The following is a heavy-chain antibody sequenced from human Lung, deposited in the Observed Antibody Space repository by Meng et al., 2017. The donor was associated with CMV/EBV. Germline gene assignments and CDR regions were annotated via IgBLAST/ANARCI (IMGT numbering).Heavy chain of an antibody. CDR2: IIPIFGTA. CDR1: GGTFSSYA. CDR3: ARFVYRPPHYYYGMDV. J-gene: IGHJ6*02. D-gene: IGHD3-16*01. V-gene: IGHV1-69*05. Sequence: SVXVSXXASGGTFSSYAISWVRQAPGQGLEWMGGIIPIFGTANYAQKFQGRVTITTDESTSTAYMELSSLRSEDTAVYYCARFVYRPPHYYYGMDVWGQGTXVTVAS.